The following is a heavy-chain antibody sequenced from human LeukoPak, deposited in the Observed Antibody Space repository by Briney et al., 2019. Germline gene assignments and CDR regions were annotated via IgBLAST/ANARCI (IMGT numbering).Heavy chain of an antibody. J-gene: IGHJ4*02. CDR2: ISYDGSSK. D-gene: IGHD1-26*01. CDR1: GFTFSTYA. V-gene: IGHV3-30*04. CDR3: AKEGSYSGSYYGVDY. Sequence: GGSLRLSCAASGFTFSTYAMHWVRQAPGKGLEWVAVISYDGSSKYYADSVKGRFTISRDNSKNTLYLQMNSLRAEDTAVYYCAKEGSYSGSYYGVDYWGQGTLVTVSS.